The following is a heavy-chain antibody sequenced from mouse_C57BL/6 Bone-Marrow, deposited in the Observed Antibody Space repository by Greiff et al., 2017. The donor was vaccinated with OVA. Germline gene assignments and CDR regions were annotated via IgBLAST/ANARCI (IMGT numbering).Heavy chain of an antibody. Sequence: LQQSGAELVRPGASVKLSCTASGFNIKDDYMHWVKQRPEQGLEWIGWIDPENGDTEYASKFQGKATITADTSSNTAYLQLSSLTSEDTAVYYCTTGGSKGYWGQGTTLTVSS. CDR3: TTGGSKGY. D-gene: IGHD1-1*01. V-gene: IGHV14-4*01. CDR2: IDPENGDT. J-gene: IGHJ2*01. CDR1: GFNIKDDY.